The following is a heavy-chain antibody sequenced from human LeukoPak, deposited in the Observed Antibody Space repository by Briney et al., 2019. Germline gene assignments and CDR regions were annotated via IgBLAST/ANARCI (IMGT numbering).Heavy chain of an antibody. J-gene: IGHJ4*02. CDR3: ARSEGSGSYYKSY. CDR2: INPNSGGT. Sequence: VTVSCXXSGXTXTGYYMHWVRQAPGQGLEWMGRINPNSGGTNSAQKFQGRVTMPRDTSISTAYMELSRLRSDDTAVYYCARSEGSGSYYKSYWGQGTLVTVSS. D-gene: IGHD3-10*01. V-gene: IGHV1-2*06. CDR1: GXTXTGYY.